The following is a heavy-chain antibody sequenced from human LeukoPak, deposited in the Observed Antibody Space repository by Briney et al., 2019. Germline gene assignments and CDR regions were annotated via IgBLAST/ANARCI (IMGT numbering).Heavy chain of an antibody. J-gene: IGHJ4*02. V-gene: IGHV5-51*01. CDR2: IYPGDSDI. CDR1: GYRFTNYW. Sequence: GESLKISCKASGYRFTNYWIAWVRQMPGKGLELMGSIYPGDSDIRYSPSSQGQVTISADKSFTTAYLQWRSLKASDTAIYYCARQGVYYSDSSAFYHWGQGTRVTVSS. CDR3: ARQGVYYSDSSAFYH. D-gene: IGHD3-22*01.